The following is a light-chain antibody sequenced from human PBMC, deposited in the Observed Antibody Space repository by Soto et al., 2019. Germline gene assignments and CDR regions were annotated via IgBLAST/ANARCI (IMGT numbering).Light chain of an antibody. CDR3: LLSYSGAWV. CDR2: DAS. J-gene: IGLJ2*01. Sequence: QTVVTQEPSLTVSPGGTVTLTCGSSTGAVASGHYPHWVQQKPGQAPRTLIYDASNKHSWTPARFSGSLLRGKAVLTLSGAQPEDEAEYYCLLSYSGAWVFGGGTKLTVL. V-gene: IGLV7-46*01. CDR1: TGAVASGHY.